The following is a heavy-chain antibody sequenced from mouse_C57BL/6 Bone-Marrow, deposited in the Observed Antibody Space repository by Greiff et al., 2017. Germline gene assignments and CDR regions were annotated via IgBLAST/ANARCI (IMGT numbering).Heavy chain of an antibody. J-gene: IGHJ3*01. Sequence: EVRLQQSGAELVRPGSSVKMSCKTSGYTFTSYGINWVKQRPGQGLEWIGYIYIGNGYTEYNEKFKSKATLTSDTSSSTAYMQLSSLTSEDSAIYSCARSNYGSSYDWFAFWGQGTLVTVSA. CDR3: ARSNYGSSYDWFAF. CDR1: GYTFTSYG. V-gene: IGHV1-58*01. D-gene: IGHD1-1*01. CDR2: IYIGNGYT.